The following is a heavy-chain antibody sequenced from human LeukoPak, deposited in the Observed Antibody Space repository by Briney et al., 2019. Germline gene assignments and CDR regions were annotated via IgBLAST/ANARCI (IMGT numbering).Heavy chain of an antibody. CDR2: ISGSGGSS. V-gene: IGHV3-23*01. CDR3: AKARYYFDSSGYSGLDY. D-gene: IGHD3-22*01. CDR1: GFTSSSYA. Sequence: GGSLRLSCAASGFTSSSYAMSWVRQAPGKGLEWVSAISGSGGSSYYADSVKGRFTISRDSSKNTLYLQMNSLRAEDTAVYYCAKARYYFDSSGYSGLDYWGQGTLVTVSS. J-gene: IGHJ4*02.